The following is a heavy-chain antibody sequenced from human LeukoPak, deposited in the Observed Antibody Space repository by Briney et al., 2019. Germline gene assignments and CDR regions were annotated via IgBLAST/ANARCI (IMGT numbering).Heavy chain of an antibody. CDR3: ARDLKGGWFGEFNWFDP. CDR1: GGSISSYY. Sequence: SETLSLTCTVSGGSISSYYWSWIPQPPGKGLEWIGYIYYSGSTNYNPSLKSRVTISVDTSKNQFSLKLSSVTAADTAVYYCARDLKGGWFGEFNWFDPWGQGILVTVSS. J-gene: IGHJ5*02. V-gene: IGHV4-59*12. D-gene: IGHD3-10*01. CDR2: IYYSGST.